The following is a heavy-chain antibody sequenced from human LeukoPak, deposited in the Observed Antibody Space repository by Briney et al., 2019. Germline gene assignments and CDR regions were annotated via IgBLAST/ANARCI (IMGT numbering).Heavy chain of an antibody. D-gene: IGHD3-22*01. CDR2: ISYDGSNK. Sequence: GGSLRLSRAASGFTFSSYAMHWVRQAPGKGLEWVAVISYDGSNKYYADSVKGRFTISSDNSKNTLYLQMNSLRAEDTAVYYCARATHYYDSSGSTWAFDYWGQGTLVTVAS. V-gene: IGHV3-30-3*01. J-gene: IGHJ4*02. CDR1: GFTFSSYA. CDR3: ARATHYYDSSGSTWAFDY.